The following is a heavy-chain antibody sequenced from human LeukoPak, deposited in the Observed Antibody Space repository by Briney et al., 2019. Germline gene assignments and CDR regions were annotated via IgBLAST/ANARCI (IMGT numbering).Heavy chain of an antibody. CDR2: IYTSGST. CDR3: ARDYYGSGRLAYYFDY. Sequence: SETLSLTCTVSGGSISSYYWSWIRQPAGKGLEWIGRIYTSGSTNYNPSPKSRVTMSVDTSRNQFSLKLSSVTAADTAVYYCARDYYGSGRLAYYFDYWGQGTLVTVSS. CDR1: GGSISSYY. D-gene: IGHD3-10*01. V-gene: IGHV4-4*07. J-gene: IGHJ4*02.